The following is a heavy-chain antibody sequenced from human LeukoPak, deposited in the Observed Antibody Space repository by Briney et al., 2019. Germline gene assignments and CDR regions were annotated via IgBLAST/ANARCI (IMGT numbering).Heavy chain of an antibody. CDR1: VYIFTRYD. V-gene: IGHV1-18*01. Sequence: ASVKVSRKASVYIFTRYDISWVRQAPGQGLEWMGLISTYNVKTNYAQKLQGRVTMTTDTSTSTAYMELRSLRSDDTAVYYCARGSPLVHYWGQGTLVTVSS. CDR2: ISTYNVKT. CDR3: ARGSPLVHY. J-gene: IGHJ4*02.